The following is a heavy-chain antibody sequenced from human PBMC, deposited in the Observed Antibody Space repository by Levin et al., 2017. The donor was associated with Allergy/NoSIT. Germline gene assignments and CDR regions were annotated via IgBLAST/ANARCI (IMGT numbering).Heavy chain of an antibody. CDR3: ARGGNYYGSRSYLEIDF. V-gene: IGHV4-59*01. CDR1: GGSISSYY. Sequence: SETLSLTCTVSGGSISSYYWSWIRQPPGKGLEWIGYISYTGNTNYNPSLKSRVTISVDTSKNQFSLKLSSVTAADTAVYYCARGGNYYGSRSYLEIDFWGQGTQVTVSS. J-gene: IGHJ4*02. CDR2: ISYTGNT. D-gene: IGHD3-10*01.